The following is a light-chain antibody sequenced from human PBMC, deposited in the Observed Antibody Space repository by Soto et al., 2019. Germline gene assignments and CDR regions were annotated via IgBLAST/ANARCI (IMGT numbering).Light chain of an antibody. Sequence: DIQMTQSPSTLSASVRDRVTITCRASQSMNTWLAWYQQKPGKAPKLLISDASTLGSGVPSRFSGSGSGTEFTLTISSLQPDDSATYYCQQYHTDWTFGQGTKVDIK. V-gene: IGKV1-5*01. CDR2: DAS. CDR3: QQYHTDWT. J-gene: IGKJ1*01. CDR1: QSMNTW.